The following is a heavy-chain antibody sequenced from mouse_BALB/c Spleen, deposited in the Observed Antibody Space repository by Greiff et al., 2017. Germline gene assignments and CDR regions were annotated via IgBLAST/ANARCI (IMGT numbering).Heavy chain of an antibody. CDR1: GYTFTSYW. J-gene: IGHJ4*01. D-gene: IGHD2-1*01. V-gene: IGHV1S81*02. Sequence: QVQLKQPGAELVKPGASVKLSCTASGYTFTSYWMHWVKQRPGQGLEWIGEINPSNGRTNYNEKFKSKATLTVDKSSSTAYMQLSSLTSEDSAVYYCARAPVYYGNYGAMDDWGQGTSVTVSS. CDR2: INPSNGRT. CDR3: ARAPVYYGNYGAMDD.